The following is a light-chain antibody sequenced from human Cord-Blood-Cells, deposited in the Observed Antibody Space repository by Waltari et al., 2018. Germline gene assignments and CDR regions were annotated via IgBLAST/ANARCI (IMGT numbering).Light chain of an antibody. CDR2: DVS. CDR1: SSYVGGYNY. Sequence: QSALTQPASVSGSPGQSITISCTGTSSYVGGYNYVSWYQQHPGKAPKLMFYDVSKRPSGVSNRFSGSKSGNTASLTISGLQAEDEADYYCSSYTSSSTLEFGGGTKLTVL. CDR3: SSYTSSSTLE. V-gene: IGLV2-14*01. J-gene: IGLJ3*02.